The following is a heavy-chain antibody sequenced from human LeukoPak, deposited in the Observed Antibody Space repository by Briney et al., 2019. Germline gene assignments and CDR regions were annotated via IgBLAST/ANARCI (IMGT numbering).Heavy chain of an antibody. CDR2: VNNDGSI. V-gene: IGHV3-74*01. CDR3: AGVYGDSSEGAFDI. J-gene: IGHJ3*02. Sequence: PGGSLRLSCAASGFTFSRSWMHWVRQAPGKGLVWVSRVNNDGSINYAGSVQGRFTISRDNARNTVYLQMNSLRVEDTAVYYCAGVYGDSSEGAFDIWGQGTMVTVSS. CDR1: GFTFSRSW. D-gene: IGHD4-17*01.